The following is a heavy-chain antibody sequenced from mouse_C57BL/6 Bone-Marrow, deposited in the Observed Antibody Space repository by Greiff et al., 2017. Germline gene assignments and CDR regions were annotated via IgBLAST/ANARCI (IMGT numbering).Heavy chain of an antibody. V-gene: IGHV1-80*01. D-gene: IGHD1-1*01. CDR1: GYAFSSYW. J-gene: IGHJ4*01. Sequence: VQLQQSGAELVKPGASVKISCKASGYAFSSYWMNWVKQRPGKGLEWIGQIYPGDGDTNYNGKFKGKATLTADTSSSTAYMQLSSLTSEDSAVYFCARVGYYYGSSYCAMDYWGQGTSGTVSS. CDR3: ARVGYYYGSSYCAMDY. CDR2: IYPGDGDT.